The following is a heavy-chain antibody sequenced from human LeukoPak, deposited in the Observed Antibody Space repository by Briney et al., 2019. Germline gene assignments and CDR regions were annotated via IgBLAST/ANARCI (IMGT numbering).Heavy chain of an antibody. D-gene: IGHD2-2*01. V-gene: IGHV3-7*03. CDR2: IKQDGSEK. Sequence: GGSLRLSCAASGFTFSSYWMSWDRQAPGKGLEWVANIKQDGSEKYYVDSVKGRFTISRDNAKNSLYLQMNSLRAEDTAVYYCARIPEVVPAATYYFDYWGQGTLVTVSS. J-gene: IGHJ4*02. CDR1: GFTFSSYW. CDR3: ARIPEVVPAATYYFDY.